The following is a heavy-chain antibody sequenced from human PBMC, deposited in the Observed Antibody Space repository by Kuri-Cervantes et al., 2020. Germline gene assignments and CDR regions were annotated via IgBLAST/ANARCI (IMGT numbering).Heavy chain of an antibody. CDR1: GFTFSSYA. J-gene: IGHJ4*02. Sequence: LSLTCAASGFTFSSYAMHWVRQAPGKGLEWVSSISSSSNYIYYAGSVKGRFTISRDNAKNSLYLQMNSLRAEDTAVYYCARDQGVAGATLLDYWGQGALVTVSS. D-gene: IGHD1-26*01. V-gene: IGHV3-21*01. CDR2: ISSSSNYI. CDR3: ARDQGVAGATLLDY.